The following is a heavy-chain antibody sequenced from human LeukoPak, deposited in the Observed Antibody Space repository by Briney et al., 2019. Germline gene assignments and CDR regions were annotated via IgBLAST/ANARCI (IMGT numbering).Heavy chain of an antibody. Sequence: GASVKVSCKASGGTFSSYAISWVRQAPGQGLEWMGRIIPILGIANYAQKFQGRVTITADKSTSTAYMELSSLRSEDTAVYYCARAACSSTSCLDYYGMDVWGQGTTVTVSS. D-gene: IGHD2-2*01. CDR1: GGTFSSYA. CDR2: IIPILGIA. J-gene: IGHJ6*02. CDR3: ARAACSSTSCLDYYGMDV. V-gene: IGHV1-69*04.